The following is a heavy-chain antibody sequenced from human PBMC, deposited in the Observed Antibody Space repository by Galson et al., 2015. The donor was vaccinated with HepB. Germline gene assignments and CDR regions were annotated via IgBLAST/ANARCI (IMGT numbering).Heavy chain of an antibody. D-gene: IGHD3-10*01. J-gene: IGHJ6*02. Sequence: TLSLTCTVSGGSISSYYWSWIRQPPGKGLEWIGYIYYSGSTNYNPSLKSRVTISVDTSKNQFSLKLSSVTAADTAVYYCARDSMISWFDYYYYGMDVWGQGTTVTVSS. CDR3: ARDSMISWFDYYYYGMDV. CDR2: IYYSGST. CDR1: GGSISSYY. V-gene: IGHV4-59*01.